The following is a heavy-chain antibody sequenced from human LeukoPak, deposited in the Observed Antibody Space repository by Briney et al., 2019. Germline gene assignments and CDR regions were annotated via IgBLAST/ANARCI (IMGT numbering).Heavy chain of an antibody. Sequence: ASVKVSCKASGYTFTSYGISWVRQAPGQGLEWMGWIGAYNGNTNYAQKLQGRVTMTTDTSTSTAYMELRSLRSDDTAVYYCASSQGGFDYGGNNYFDYWGQGTLVTVSS. CDR2: IGAYNGNT. V-gene: IGHV1-18*01. CDR3: ASSQGGFDYGGNNYFDY. J-gene: IGHJ4*02. CDR1: GYTFTSYG. D-gene: IGHD4-23*01.